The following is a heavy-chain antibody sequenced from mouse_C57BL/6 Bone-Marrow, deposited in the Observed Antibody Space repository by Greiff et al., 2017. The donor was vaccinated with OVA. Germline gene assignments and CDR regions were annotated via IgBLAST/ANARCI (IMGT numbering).Heavy chain of an antibody. Sequence: LKESGPGILQPSQTLSLSCSFSGFSLSTFGMGVGWIRQPSGLGLEWLAHIWCDATKYYNPALKSRLTISKDTSNYQVLLKIANVDTADTATYYCARIPSIYYDYPYYAMDYWGQGTSVTVSS. CDR1: GFSLSTFGMG. D-gene: IGHD2-4*01. CDR2: IWCDATK. CDR3: ARIPSIYYDYPYYAMDY. J-gene: IGHJ4*01. V-gene: IGHV8-8*01.